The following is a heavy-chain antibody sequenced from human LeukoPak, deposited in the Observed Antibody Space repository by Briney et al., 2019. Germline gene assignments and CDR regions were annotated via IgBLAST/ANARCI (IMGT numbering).Heavy chain of an antibody. V-gene: IGHV3-23*01. Sequence: PGGSLRLSCAASGFTFSRNATNWVRQAPGKGLEWVASISGNGAGTYYADSVKGRLNISRDNSKNTLYLQMNSLRTEDTAVYYCAKDANYFHSGSYLIPFDFWGQGTLATVSS. D-gene: IGHD1-26*01. CDR1: GFTFSRNA. CDR2: ISGNGAGT. J-gene: IGHJ4*02. CDR3: AKDANYFHSGSYLIPFDF.